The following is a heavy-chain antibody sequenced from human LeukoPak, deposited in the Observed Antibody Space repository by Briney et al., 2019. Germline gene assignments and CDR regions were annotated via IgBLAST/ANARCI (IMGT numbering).Heavy chain of an antibody. V-gene: IGHV1-46*01. Sequence: GASVKVSCKASGYTFTSYYMHWVRQAPGQGLEWMGIINPSGGSTSYAQKFQGRVTMTRDTSTSTVYMELSSLRSEDTAVYYCARSGWYCSSTSCYEGEAFDIWGQGTMVTVSS. CDR2: INPSGGST. J-gene: IGHJ3*02. CDR1: GYTFTSYY. CDR3: ARSGWYCSSTSCYEGEAFDI. D-gene: IGHD2-2*01.